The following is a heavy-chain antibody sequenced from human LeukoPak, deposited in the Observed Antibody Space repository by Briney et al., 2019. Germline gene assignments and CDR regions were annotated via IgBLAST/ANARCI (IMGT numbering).Heavy chain of an antibody. Sequence: PGGALRLSCAASGFTFSSYDMHWVRQATGKGLEWVSAIGTAGDTYYPGSVKGRFTISRENAKNSLYLQMNSLRAGDTAVYYCARGVYGSGSYYLPPDYWGQGTLVTVSS. CDR2: IGTAGDT. V-gene: IGHV3-13*01. CDR3: ARGVYGSGSYYLPPDY. J-gene: IGHJ4*02. CDR1: GFTFSSYD. D-gene: IGHD3-10*01.